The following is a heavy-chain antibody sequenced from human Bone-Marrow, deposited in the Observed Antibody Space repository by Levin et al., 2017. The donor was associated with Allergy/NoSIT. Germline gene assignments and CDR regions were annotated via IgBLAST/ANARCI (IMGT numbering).Heavy chain of an antibody. CDR3: ARSPLYDNTAYHITT. CDR1: EYTFTYRY. V-gene: IGHV1-45*02. D-gene: IGHD3-22*01. CDR2: ITIYNGQT. J-gene: IGHJ4*02. Sequence: SVKVSCTASEYTFTYRYLHWVRQAPGQGLESLGWITIYNGQTRYSPKFQGRVTITRESSLSTVYMELHSLRSEDTAIYSCARSPLYDNTAYHITTWGQGTLVTVSS.